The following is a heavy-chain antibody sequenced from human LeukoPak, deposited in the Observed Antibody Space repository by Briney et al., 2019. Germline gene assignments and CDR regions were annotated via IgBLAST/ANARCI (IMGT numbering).Heavy chain of an antibody. D-gene: IGHD6-19*01. J-gene: IGHJ4*02. CDR2: MNPNNGNT. V-gene: IGHV1-8*01. CDR3: ARRVAGVDC. Sequence: ASVKVSCKASGYTFSSYDINWVRQATGQGLEWVGWMNPNNGNTDYAQKFQGRVTMTRNTSISTAYMELSSLTFEDTAVYYCARRVAGVDCWGQGTLVTVSS. CDR1: GYTFSSYD.